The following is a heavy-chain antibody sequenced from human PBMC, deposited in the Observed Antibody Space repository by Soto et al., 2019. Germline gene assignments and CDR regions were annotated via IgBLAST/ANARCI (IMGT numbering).Heavy chain of an antibody. V-gene: IGHV3-30-3*01. CDR3: ARITEPIDY. CDR1: GFTFSSYA. Sequence: GGSLRLSCAASGFTFSSYAMHWVRQAPGKGLEWVAVISYDGSNKYYADSVKGRFTISRDNSENTLYLQMNSLRAEDTAVYYCARITEPIDYWGQGTLVTVSS. D-gene: IGHD3-16*01. CDR2: ISYDGSNK. J-gene: IGHJ4*02.